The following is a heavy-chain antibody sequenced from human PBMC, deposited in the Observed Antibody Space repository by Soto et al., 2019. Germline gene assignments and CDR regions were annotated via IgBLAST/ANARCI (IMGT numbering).Heavy chain of an antibody. Sequence: RGESLKISCRGSGYDFNTNWFGWVRQLPGRGLEWVGIMYPGDSDTRYNPSLQGHVTLSVDVTVSTAFLQWRSLETSDTGMYFCARLPRDCNKTSRYYADHWGQGTQVTVSS. J-gene: IGHJ4*02. CDR3: ARLPRDCNKTSRYYADH. CDR2: MYPGDSDT. CDR1: GYDFNTNW. V-gene: IGHV5-51*01. D-gene: IGHD3-3*01.